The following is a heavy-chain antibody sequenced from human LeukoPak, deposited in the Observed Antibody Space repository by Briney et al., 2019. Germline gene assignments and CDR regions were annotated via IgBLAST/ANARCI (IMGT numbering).Heavy chain of an antibody. CDR2: ISSSGSTI. J-gene: IGHJ6*03. Sequence: GGSLRLSCAASGFTFSSYEMNWVRQAPGKGLEWVSYISSSGSTIYYADSVKGRFTISRDNAKNSLYLQMNSLRAEDTAVYYCARVGVHPLYYYYYYMDVWGKGTTVTVSS. CDR1: GFTFSSYE. V-gene: IGHV3-48*03. D-gene: IGHD3-10*01. CDR3: ARVGVHPLYYYYYYMDV.